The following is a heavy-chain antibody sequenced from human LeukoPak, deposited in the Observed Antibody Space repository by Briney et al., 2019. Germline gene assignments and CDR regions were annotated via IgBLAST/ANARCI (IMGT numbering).Heavy chain of an antibody. D-gene: IGHD1-26*01. J-gene: IGHJ4*02. V-gene: IGHV3-48*01. Sequence: GGSLRLSCAASGFTFSSYSMNWVRQAPGKGLEWVSYISSSSSTIYYADSVKGRFTISRDTSKNTLYLQMNSLRAEDTAIYYCAKNPTPRIVGVYFYFDYWGQGTLVTVSS. CDR2: ISSSSSTI. CDR3: AKNPTPRIVGVYFYFDY. CDR1: GFTFSSYS.